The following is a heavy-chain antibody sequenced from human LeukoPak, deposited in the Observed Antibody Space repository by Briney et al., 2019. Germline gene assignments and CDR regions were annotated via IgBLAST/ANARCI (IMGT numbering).Heavy chain of an antibody. CDR2: INTSGST. J-gene: IGHJ4*02. CDR1: GGSISNYY. CDR3: ARSRGTALITRSDY. V-gene: IGHV4-4*07. D-gene: IGHD5-18*01. Sequence: PSETLSLTCTVSGGSISNYYWSWIRQPAGKGLEWIGRINTSGSTNYNPSLESRVFMSVDTSKSQFSLKLNSVTAADTAVYFCARSRGTALITRSDYWGQGTLVTVSS.